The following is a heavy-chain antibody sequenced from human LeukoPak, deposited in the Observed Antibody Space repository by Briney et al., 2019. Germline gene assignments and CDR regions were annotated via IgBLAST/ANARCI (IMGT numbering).Heavy chain of an antibody. Sequence: KPSETLSLTGSVSGGSISSYYWSWIRQPPGKGLEWIGYIYYSGSTNYNPSLKRRVTISVDTSKNQFSLKLSSVTAADTAVYYCARAWQRDAFDIWGQGTMVTVSS. CDR1: GGSISSYY. CDR2: IYYSGST. V-gene: IGHV4-59*01. J-gene: IGHJ3*02. D-gene: IGHD6-25*01. CDR3: ARAWQRDAFDI.